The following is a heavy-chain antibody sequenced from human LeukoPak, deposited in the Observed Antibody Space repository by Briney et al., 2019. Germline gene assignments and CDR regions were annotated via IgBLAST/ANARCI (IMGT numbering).Heavy chain of an antibody. CDR3: ARRGIAVAGTLPLIDY. D-gene: IGHD6-19*01. Sequence: ASVKVSCKASGYTFTGYYMHWVRQAPGQGLERMGRINPNSGGTNYAQKFQGRVTMTRDTSISTAYMELSRLRSDGTAVYYCARRGIAVAGTLPLIDYWGQGTLVTVSS. CDR1: GYTFTGYY. CDR2: INPNSGGT. V-gene: IGHV1-2*06. J-gene: IGHJ4*02.